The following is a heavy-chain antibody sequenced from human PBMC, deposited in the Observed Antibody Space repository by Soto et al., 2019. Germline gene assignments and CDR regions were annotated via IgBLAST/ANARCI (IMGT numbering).Heavy chain of an antibody. CDR2: IYYSGST. V-gene: IGHV4-61*01. CDR3: ARDPGYSSGWPSPYFDY. J-gene: IGHJ4*02. Sequence: SETLSLTCTVSGGSVVIGSYCCDWIREPPWNGLELIGYIYYSGSTNYNPSLKSRVTISVDTSKNQFSLKLSSVTAADTAVYYCARDPGYSSGWPSPYFDYWGQGTLVTVSS. CDR1: GGSVVIGSYC. D-gene: IGHD6-19*01.